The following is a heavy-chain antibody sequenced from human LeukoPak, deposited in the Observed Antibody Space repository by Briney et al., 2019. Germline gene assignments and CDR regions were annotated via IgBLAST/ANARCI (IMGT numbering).Heavy chain of an antibody. CDR3: ARDLGGYGDSGTNFDY. Sequence: GGSLRLSCAASGFTFSSYSMNWVRQAPGKGLEWVSAISTSSIYIYYADSVKGRFTISKHNAKKSLYLQMNSLRAEDTAVHYCARDLGGYGDSGTNFDYWGQGTLVTVSS. CDR2: ISTSSIYI. D-gene: IGHD4-17*01. J-gene: IGHJ4*02. V-gene: IGHV3-21*01. CDR1: GFTFSSYS.